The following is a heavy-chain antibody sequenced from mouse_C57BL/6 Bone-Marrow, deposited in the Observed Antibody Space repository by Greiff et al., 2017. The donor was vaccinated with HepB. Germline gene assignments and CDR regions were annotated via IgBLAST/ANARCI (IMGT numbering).Heavy chain of an antibody. V-gene: IGHV1-62-2*01. CDR2: FYPGSGSI. D-gene: IGHD4-1*01. J-gene: IGHJ3*01. CDR1: GYTFTEYT. CDR3: ARHEDYWEWFAY. Sequence: VKLMESGAELVKPGASVKLSCKASGYTFTEYTIHWVKQRSGQGLEWIGWFYPGSGSIKYNEKFKDKATLTADKSSSTVYMELSRLTSEDSAVYFCARHEDYWEWFAYWGQGTLVTVSA.